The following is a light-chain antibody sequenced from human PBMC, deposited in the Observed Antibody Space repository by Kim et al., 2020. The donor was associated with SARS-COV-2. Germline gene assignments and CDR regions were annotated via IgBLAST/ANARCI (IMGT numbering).Light chain of an antibody. CDR1: SSDVGGYNY. CDR3: SSYTSSSTWV. J-gene: IGLJ3*02. V-gene: IGLV2-14*01. Sequence: QSALTQPASVSGSPGQTITISCTGTSSDVGGYNYFSWYQQHPGKAPQLMIYDVSKRPSGVSNRFSGSKSGTTASLTISGLQAEDEADYYCSSYTSSSTWVFGGGTQLTVL. CDR2: DVS.